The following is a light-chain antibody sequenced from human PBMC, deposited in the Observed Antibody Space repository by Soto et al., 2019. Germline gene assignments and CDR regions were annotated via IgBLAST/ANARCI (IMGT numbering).Light chain of an antibody. V-gene: IGLV2-23*01. Sequence: QSALTQPASVSGSPGQSITISCTGTSSDVGSYNLVSWYQQHPGKAPKLMIYEDSKRPSGVSNRFSGSKSGNTASLTLSGLQAEDEADYYCCSYAGSSTFVFGTGTKLTVL. CDR3: CSYAGSSTFV. CDR1: SSDVGSYNL. CDR2: EDS. J-gene: IGLJ1*01.